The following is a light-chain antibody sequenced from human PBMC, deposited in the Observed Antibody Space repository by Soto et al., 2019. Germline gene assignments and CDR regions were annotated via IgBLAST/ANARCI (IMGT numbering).Light chain of an antibody. CDR1: QNVYTN. CDR2: GAS. Sequence: ETVMTQSPATLSVSPGETATLSCRASQNVYTNLAWYQQKPGQAPRLVLYGASTGATGVPARFSGSGSGTEFTLTISSLQSEDFAVYYCQQYNSWPPYTFGQGTKVDIK. J-gene: IGKJ2*01. V-gene: IGKV3-15*01. CDR3: QQYNSWPPYT.